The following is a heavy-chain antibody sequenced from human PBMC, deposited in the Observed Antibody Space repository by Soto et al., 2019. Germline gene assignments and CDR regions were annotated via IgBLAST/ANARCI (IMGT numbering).Heavy chain of an antibody. V-gene: IGHV4-31*03. Sequence: QVRLEESGPGLVKPSETLSLICSVSGGSVNNANYFWNWIRHHPENGLEWIGYIYYSGSTRYNPSFKARATLSIDTYKNQFSLRLNSVTVADTAVYFCARDADYGGSRGGMDVWGRGTTVTVSS. D-gene: IGHD4-17*01. CDR1: GGSVNNANYF. CDR2: IYYSGST. J-gene: IGHJ6*02. CDR3: ARDADYGGSRGGMDV.